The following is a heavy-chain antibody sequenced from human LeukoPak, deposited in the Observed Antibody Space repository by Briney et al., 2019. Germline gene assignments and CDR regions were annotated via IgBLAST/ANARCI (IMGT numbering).Heavy chain of an antibody. CDR1: GGTFSSYA. J-gene: IGHJ5*02. D-gene: IGHD2-2*01. CDR2: IIPIFGTA. Sequence: SVTVSCKASGGTFSSYAISWVRQAPGQGLEWMGGIIPIFGTANYAQKFQGRVTITADESTSTAYMELSSLRSEDTAVYYCARDSQGYCSSTSCYSGFDPWGQGTLVTVSS. V-gene: IGHV1-69*01. CDR3: ARDSQGYCSSTSCYSGFDP.